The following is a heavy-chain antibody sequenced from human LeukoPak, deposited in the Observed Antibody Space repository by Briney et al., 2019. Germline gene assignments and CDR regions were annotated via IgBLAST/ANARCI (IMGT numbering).Heavy chain of an antibody. CDR2: ISYSGRT. J-gene: IGHJ3*02. CDR1: GGSISSSTYY. Sequence: SETLSLTCTVSGGSISSSTYYWGWIRQPPGKGLEWIGSISYSGRTYYNVSLKSRVTVSVDTSKNQFSLKLSSVTAADTAVYFCARGPYSYDSSGAFDIWGQGTMVTVSS. V-gene: IGHV4-39*01. CDR3: ARGPYSYDSSGAFDI. D-gene: IGHD3-22*01.